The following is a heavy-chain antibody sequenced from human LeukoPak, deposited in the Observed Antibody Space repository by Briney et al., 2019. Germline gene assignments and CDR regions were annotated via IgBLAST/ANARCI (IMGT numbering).Heavy chain of an antibody. V-gene: IGHV1-69*01. CDR1: GGTFSSYA. D-gene: IGHD3-3*01. J-gene: IGHJ5*02. CDR3: ARELRFLEWYWFDP. CDR2: IIPIFGTA. Sequence: SVKVSCKASGGTFSSYAISWVRQAPGQGLEWMGGIIPIFGTANYAQKFQGRVTITADESTSTAYMELSSLRSEDTAVYYRARELRFLEWYWFDPWGQGTLVTVSS.